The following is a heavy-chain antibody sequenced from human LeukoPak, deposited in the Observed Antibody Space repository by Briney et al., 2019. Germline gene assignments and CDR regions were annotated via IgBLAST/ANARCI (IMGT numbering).Heavy chain of an antibody. V-gene: IGHV3-7*05. D-gene: IGHD3-22*01. CDR2: IKHDGSET. J-gene: IGHJ3*02. CDR1: GFTVSSIW. Sequence: GGSLRLSCATSGFTVSSIWMSWVRQAPGKGLEWVANIKHDGSETNYADSVKGRFTISRDNSKNTLYLQMNSLRAEDTAVYYCAKGFVTDSSGYYAVFAFDIWGQGTMVTVSS. CDR3: AKGFVTDSSGYYAVFAFDI.